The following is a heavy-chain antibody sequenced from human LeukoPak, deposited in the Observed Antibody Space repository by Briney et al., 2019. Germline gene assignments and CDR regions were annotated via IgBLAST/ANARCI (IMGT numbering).Heavy chain of an antibody. V-gene: IGHV4-30-4*08. CDR3: ASSRRYYYDSSGYYAFDI. CDR1: GGSISSGDYY. CDR2: IYYSGST. Sequence: SETLSLTCTVAGGSISSGDYYWSWIRQPPGKGLERIGYIYYSGSTYYNPSLKSRVTISVDTSKNHFSLKLSSVTAADTAVYYCASSRRYYYDSSGYYAFDIWGQGTMVTVSS. D-gene: IGHD3-22*01. J-gene: IGHJ3*02.